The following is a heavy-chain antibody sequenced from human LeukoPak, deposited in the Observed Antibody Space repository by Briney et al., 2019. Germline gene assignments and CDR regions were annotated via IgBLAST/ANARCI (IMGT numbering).Heavy chain of an antibody. D-gene: IGHD4-17*01. CDR2: ISSSSSYI. Sequence: GGSLRLSCAASGLTFSSYSMNWVRQAPGKGLEWVSSISSSSSYIYYADSVKGRFTISRDNAKNSLYLQMNSLRAEDTAVYYCARAGDYGDYPLDYWGQGTLVTVSS. CDR3: ARAGDYGDYPLDY. J-gene: IGHJ4*02. V-gene: IGHV3-21*01. CDR1: GLTFSSYS.